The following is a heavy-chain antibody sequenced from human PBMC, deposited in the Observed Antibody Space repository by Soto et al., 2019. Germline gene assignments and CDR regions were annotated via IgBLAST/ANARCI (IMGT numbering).Heavy chain of an antibody. V-gene: IGHV6-1*01. J-gene: IGHJ5*02. CDR1: GDSVSSNSAA. CDR2: TYYRSKWYN. D-gene: IGHD6-13*01. CDR3: AREGTNRPRIAAGWFDP. Sequence: PSQPLSLTCAISGDSVSSNSAAWNWIRQSPSRGLEWLGRTYYRSKWYNDYAVSVKSRITINPDTSKNQFSLQLNSVTPEDTAVYYCAREGTNRPRIAAGWFDPWGQGTLVTVSS.